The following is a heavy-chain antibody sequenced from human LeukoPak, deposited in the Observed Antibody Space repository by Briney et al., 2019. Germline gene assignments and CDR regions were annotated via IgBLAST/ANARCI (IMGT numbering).Heavy chain of an antibody. D-gene: IGHD2-21*02. CDR2: IWYDGSNK. J-gene: IGHJ5*02. Sequence: GGSLRLSCAASGFTFSSYGMHWVRQAPGKGLEWVAVIWYDGSNKYYADSVKGRFTISRDNSKNTLYLQMNSLRAEDTAVYYCARDRRVVTAPSWFDPWGQGTLVTVSS. CDR1: GFTFSSYG. CDR3: ARDRRVVTAPSWFDP. V-gene: IGHV3-33*01.